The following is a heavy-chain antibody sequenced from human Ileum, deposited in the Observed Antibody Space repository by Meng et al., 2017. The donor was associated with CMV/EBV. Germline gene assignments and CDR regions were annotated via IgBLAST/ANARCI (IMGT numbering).Heavy chain of an antibody. D-gene: IGHD1-7*01. J-gene: IGHJ5*01. CDR1: GGSTSSGGFS. CDR3: ARLNFDNWFDS. CDR2: TYYSGAA. Sequence: CTVSGGSTSSGGFSWSWIRQHPGGGLEWIGYTYYSGAAYYNPPLKSRITMSVDTSKNQFSLRLSSVTAADTAVYYCARLNFDNWFDSWGQGTLVTVSS. V-gene: IGHV4-31*03.